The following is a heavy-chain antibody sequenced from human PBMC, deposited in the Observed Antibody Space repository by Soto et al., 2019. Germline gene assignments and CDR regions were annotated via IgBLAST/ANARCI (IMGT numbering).Heavy chain of an antibody. V-gene: IGHV4-28*01. Sequence: SETLSLTCAVSGYSISSSNWWGWIRQPPGKKMEWIWYIYYSGTTYYNPSLKSRSTMSVDTSRNQFSMKLTSVTAVDTALYSCARRESQGPIDYWGQGTLVX. CDR3: ARRESQGPIDY. J-gene: IGHJ4*02. CDR1: GYSISSSNW. D-gene: IGHD1-26*01. CDR2: IYYSGTT.